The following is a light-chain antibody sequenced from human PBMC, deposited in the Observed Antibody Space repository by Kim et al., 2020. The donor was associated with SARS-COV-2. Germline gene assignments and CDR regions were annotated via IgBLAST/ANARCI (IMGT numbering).Light chain of an antibody. V-gene: IGLV3-21*04. CDR1: NIGSQS. J-gene: IGLJ2*01. CDR2: YDS. Sequence: APGETATITCAGNNIGSQSVLWYQQKPGQAPLLVIFYDSDRPSGIPERFSGSNSGNTATLTISRVEDGDEADYYCQVWDSSSDHVVFGGGTQLTVL. CDR3: QVWDSSSDHVV.